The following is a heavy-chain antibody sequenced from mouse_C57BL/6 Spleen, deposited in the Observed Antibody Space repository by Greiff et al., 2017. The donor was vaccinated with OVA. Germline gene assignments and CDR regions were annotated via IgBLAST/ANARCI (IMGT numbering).Heavy chain of an antibody. Sequence: EVHLVESGGGLVQPKGSLKLSCAASGFSFNTYAMNWVRQAPGKGLEWVARIRSKSNNYATYYADSVKDRFTISRDDSESMLYLQMNNLKTEDTAMYYCVRHEGSLYYAMDYWGQGTSVTVSS. CDR3: VRHEGSLYYAMDY. CDR2: IRSKSNNYAT. CDR1: GFSFNTYA. V-gene: IGHV10-1*01. J-gene: IGHJ4*01.